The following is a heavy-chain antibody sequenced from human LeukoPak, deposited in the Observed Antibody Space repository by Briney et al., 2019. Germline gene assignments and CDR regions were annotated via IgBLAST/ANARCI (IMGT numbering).Heavy chain of an antibody. J-gene: IGHJ4*02. CDR1: GYSISSGYY. V-gene: IGHV4-38-2*01. CDR2: IYHSGST. CDR3: ARHPVVVPAPDY. Sequence: PSETLSLNCAVSGYSISSGYYWGWIRQPPGKGLEWIGSIYHSGSTYYNPSLKSRVTISVDTSKNQFSLKLSSVTAADTAVYYCARHPVVVPAPDYWGQGTLVTVSS. D-gene: IGHD2-2*01.